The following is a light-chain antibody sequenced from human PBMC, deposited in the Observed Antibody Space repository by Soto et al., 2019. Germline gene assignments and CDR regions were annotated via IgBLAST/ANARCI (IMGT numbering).Light chain of an antibody. Sequence: DIQMTQTPSSLSASVGDRVTITCQASQDITHHLNWYQHKPGKAPNLLIFTSSNLESGVPSRFSGSGSGTDFTLTISSLQPEDFATYFCQQGYSRPRTFGQGTKVDIK. J-gene: IGKJ1*01. CDR2: TSS. CDR3: QQGYSRPRT. CDR1: QDITHH. V-gene: IGKV1-39*01.